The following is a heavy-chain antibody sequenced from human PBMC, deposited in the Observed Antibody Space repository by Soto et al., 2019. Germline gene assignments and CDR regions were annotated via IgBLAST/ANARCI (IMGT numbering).Heavy chain of an antibody. D-gene: IGHD3-22*01. J-gene: IGHJ5*02. V-gene: IGHV4-38-2*01. CDR2: IYHGRST. Sequence: SETLSLTCAVSGYSISSGYYWGCLRQPPGKGLGWIGSIYHGRSTYYNASLNSRVTLSIDMTNNHVSLILNSVTAADTAVYYCARVGPWVPYYYDSSPYTFENWFDPWGQGTLVTVSS. CDR1: GYSISSGYY. CDR3: ARVGPWVPYYYDSSPYTFENWFDP.